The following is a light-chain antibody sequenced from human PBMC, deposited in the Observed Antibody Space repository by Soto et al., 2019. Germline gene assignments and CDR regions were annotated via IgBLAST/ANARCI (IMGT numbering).Light chain of an antibody. CDR1: SSDVGAYNY. J-gene: IGLJ1*01. CDR3: CSYADNTDYV. CDR2: EVT. Sequence: QSALTQPPSASGSLGQSVTISCTGTSSDVGAYNYVSWYQQHPGKAPKLMIYEVTRRPSGVPDRFSGSKSGNTASLNVSGLQAEDKADYYCCSYADNTDYVFGTGTKVTVL. V-gene: IGLV2-8*01.